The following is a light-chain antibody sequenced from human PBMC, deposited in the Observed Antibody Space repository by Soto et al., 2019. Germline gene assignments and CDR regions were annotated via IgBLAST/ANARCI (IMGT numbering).Light chain of an antibody. CDR3: SSYTSSSTYVV. CDR2: DVT. J-gene: IGLJ2*01. Sequence: QSVLTQPRSVSGSPGQSVTISCTGTSSDVGVYDYVSWYQQHPGKAPKLMIYDVTKRPSGVPDRFSGSKSANTASLTISGLQAEDEADYYCSSYTSSSTYVVFGGGTKVTVL. V-gene: IGLV2-11*01. CDR1: SSDVGVYDY.